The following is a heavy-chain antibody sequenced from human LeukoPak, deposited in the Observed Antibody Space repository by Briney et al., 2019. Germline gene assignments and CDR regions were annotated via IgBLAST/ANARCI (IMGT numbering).Heavy chain of an antibody. CDR2: ISSSGSTI. V-gene: IGHV3-11*04. CDR3: ARDYTVISSWLDY. D-gene: IGHD6-13*01. Sequence: MSGGSLRLSCAASGFTFSDYYMSWIRQAPGKGPEWVSYISSSGSTIYYADSVKGRFTISRDNAKNSLYLQMNSLRAEDTAVYYCARDYTVISSWLDYWGQGTLVTVSS. J-gene: IGHJ4*02. CDR1: GFTFSDYY.